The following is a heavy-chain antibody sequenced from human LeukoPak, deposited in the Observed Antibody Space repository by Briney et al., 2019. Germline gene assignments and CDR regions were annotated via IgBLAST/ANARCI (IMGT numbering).Heavy chain of an antibody. V-gene: IGHV3-66*01. Sequence: GGSLRLSCAASGFTVGSNYMSWVRQAPGKGLEWVSVIYSGGSTYYADSVKGRFTISRDNSKNTLYLQMNSLRAEDTAMYYCARWSTGDYDSSGYYADAFDIWGQGTMVTVSS. D-gene: IGHD3-22*01. J-gene: IGHJ3*02. CDR1: GFTVGSNY. CDR3: ARWSTGDYDSSGYYADAFDI. CDR2: IYSGGST.